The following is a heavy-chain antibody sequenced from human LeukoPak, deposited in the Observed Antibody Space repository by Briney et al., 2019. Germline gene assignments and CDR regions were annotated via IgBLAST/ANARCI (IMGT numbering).Heavy chain of an antibody. CDR1: GRSFSGYY. J-gene: IGHJ6*03. V-gene: IGHV4-34*01. CDR2: INHIGST. D-gene: IGHD6-6*01. Sequence: SETLSLTCAVYGRSFSGYYWSWIRQPPGKGLEWNAEINHIGSTNYNPSLKSRVTISVDTSKNQFSLKLSSVTAADSAVYYCARRSQAARPPYYYYYYMDVWGKGTTVTVSS. CDR3: ARRSQAARPPYYYYYYMDV.